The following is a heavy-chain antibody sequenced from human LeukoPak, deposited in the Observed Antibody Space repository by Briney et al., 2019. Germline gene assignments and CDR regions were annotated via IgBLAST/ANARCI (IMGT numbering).Heavy chain of an antibody. CDR3: ARDPLSIAARRGAFDI. V-gene: IGHV4-59*01. Sequence: SETLSLTCTVSGGSISSYYWSWIRQPPGKGVEWIGYIYYSGSTNYNPSLKSRVTISVDTSKNQFSLKLSSVTAADTAVYYCARDPLSIAARRGAFDIWGQGTMVTVSS. CDR2: IYYSGST. CDR1: GGSISSYY. D-gene: IGHD6-6*01. J-gene: IGHJ3*02.